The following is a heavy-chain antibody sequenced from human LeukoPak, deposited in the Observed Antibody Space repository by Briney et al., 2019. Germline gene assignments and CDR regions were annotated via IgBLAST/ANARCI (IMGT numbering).Heavy chain of an antibody. CDR2: MNPNSGNT. D-gene: IGHD3-3*01. CDR1: GYTFTGYY. CDR3: ARGYYTPPYYYYGMDV. Sequence: ASAEVSCKASGYTFTGYYMHWVRQATGQGLEWMGWMNPNSGNTGYAQKFQGRVTMTRNTSISTAYMELSSLRSEDTAVYYCARGYYTPPYYYYGMDVWGQGTTVTVSS. J-gene: IGHJ6*02. V-gene: IGHV1-8*02.